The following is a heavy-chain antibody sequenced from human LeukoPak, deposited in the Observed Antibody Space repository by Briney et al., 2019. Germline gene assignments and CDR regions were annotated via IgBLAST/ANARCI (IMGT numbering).Heavy chain of an antibody. CDR1: GGSISSGGYY. CDR3: ARGNIVVVVAATSFDY. Sequence: SQTLSLTCTVSGGSISSGGYYWSWMRQHPGKGLEWIGYIYYSGSTYYNPSLKSRVTISVDTSKNQFSLKLSSVTAADTAVYYCARGNIVVVVAATSFDYWGQGTLVTVSS. CDR2: IYYSGST. V-gene: IGHV4-31*03. J-gene: IGHJ4*02. D-gene: IGHD2-15*01.